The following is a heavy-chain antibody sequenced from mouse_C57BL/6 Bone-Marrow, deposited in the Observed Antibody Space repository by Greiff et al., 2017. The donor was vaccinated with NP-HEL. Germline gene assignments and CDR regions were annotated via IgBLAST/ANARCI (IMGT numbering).Heavy chain of an antibody. CDR2: IRNKANGYTT. CDR3: ARYMTTTSNLDY. CDR1: GFTFTDYY. V-gene: IGHV7-3*01. J-gene: IGHJ2*01. Sequence: EVKLVESGGGLVQPGGSLSLSCAASGFTFTDYYMSWVRQPPGQALEWLGFIRNKANGYTTEYSASVKGRFTISRDNSQSILYLQMNALRAEDRATDYCARYMTTTSNLDYWGQGTTLTVSS. D-gene: IGHD2-4*01.